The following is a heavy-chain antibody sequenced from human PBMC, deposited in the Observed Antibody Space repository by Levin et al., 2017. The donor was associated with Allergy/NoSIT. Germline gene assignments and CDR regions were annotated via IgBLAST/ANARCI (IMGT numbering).Heavy chain of an antibody. V-gene: IGHV3-73*01. D-gene: IGHD3-16*01. CDR1: GLRFSGCA. J-gene: IGHJ6*03. CDR2: IRTKADSYAT. CDR3: SSGGLGARYHFHYMDV. Sequence: GGSLRLSCVASGLRFSGCAMHWVRQAPGKGLEWVGRIRTKADSYATSYAASVKGRFTISRDDSENTAYLHLNSLKTEDTAVYYCSSGGLGARYHFHYMDVWGTGTTVTVSS.